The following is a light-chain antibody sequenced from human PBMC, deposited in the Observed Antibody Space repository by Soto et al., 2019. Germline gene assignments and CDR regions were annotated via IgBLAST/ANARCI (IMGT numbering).Light chain of an antibody. J-gene: IGLJ1*01. CDR3: CSYAGTYTRV. V-gene: IGLV2-11*01. CDR2: DVN. CDR1: SSDVDNYNN. Sequence: QSALTQPRSVSGSPGQSVTISCTRTSSDVDNYNNVSWYQQHPGKAPKLPIYDVNKRPSGVPYRFSGSKSGNMASLTISGLQAGYEADYFCCSYAGTYTRVFGTGTKLAVL.